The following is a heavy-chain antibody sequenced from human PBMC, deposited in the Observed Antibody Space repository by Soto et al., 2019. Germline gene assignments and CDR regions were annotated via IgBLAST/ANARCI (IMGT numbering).Heavy chain of an antibody. CDR1: GFTVSSNY. CDR2: IYSGGST. J-gene: IGHJ3*02. CDR3: ARDLWNYDILTGYYNVAFDI. D-gene: IGHD3-9*01. V-gene: IGHV3-53*04. Sequence: GESLNISCAASGFTVSSNYMSWVRQAPGKGLEWVSVIYSGGSTYYADSVKGRFTISRHNSKNTLYLQMNSLRAEDTAVYYCARDLWNYDILTGYYNVAFDIWGQGTMVTVSS.